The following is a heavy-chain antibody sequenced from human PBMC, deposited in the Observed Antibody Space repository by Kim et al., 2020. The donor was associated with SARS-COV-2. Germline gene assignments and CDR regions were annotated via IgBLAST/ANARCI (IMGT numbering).Heavy chain of an antibody. CDR1: GGSISSGGYY. D-gene: IGHD3-10*01. Sequence: SETLSLTCTVSGGSISSGGYYWSWIRQHPGKGLEWIGYIYYSGSTYYNPSLKSRVTISVDTSKNQFSLKLSSVTAADTAVYYWARDRSGSFDYWGQGTLVTVSS. J-gene: IGHJ4*02. V-gene: IGHV4-31*03. CDR2: IYYSGST. CDR3: ARDRSGSFDY.